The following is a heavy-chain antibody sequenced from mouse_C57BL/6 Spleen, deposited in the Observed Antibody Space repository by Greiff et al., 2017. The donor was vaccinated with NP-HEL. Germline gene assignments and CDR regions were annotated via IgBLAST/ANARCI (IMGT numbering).Heavy chain of an antibody. Sequence: LVESGPELVKPGASVKISCKASGYAFSSSWMNWVKQRPGKGLEWIGRIYPGDGDTNYNGKFKGKATLTADKSSSTAYMQLSSLTSEDSAVYFCARGFITTVGYAMDYWGQGTSVTVSS. V-gene: IGHV1-82*01. J-gene: IGHJ4*01. D-gene: IGHD1-1*01. CDR1: GYAFSSSW. CDR3: ARGFITTVGYAMDY. CDR2: IYPGDGDT.